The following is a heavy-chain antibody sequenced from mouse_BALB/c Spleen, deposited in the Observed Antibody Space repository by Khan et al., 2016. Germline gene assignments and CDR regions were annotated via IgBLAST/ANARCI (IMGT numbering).Heavy chain of an antibody. V-gene: IGHV3-2*02. J-gene: IGHJ2*01. Sequence: EVQLVESGPGLVKPSQSLSLTCTVTGYSITSDYAWNWIRQFPGNKLEWMGYISYSGSTSYNPSLKSRISITRDTSKNQFFLQLNSVTTEDTATXYCARSRGNYFDYWGQGTTLTVSS. CDR2: ISYSGST. CDR1: GYSITSDYA. CDR3: ARSRGNYFDY.